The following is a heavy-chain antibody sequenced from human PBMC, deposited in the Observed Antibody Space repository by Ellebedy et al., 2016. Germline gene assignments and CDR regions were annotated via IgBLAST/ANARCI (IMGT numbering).Heavy chain of an antibody. Sequence: GESLKISXTASTVTFGTDAMSCVRQAPGKGLEWVSTLGYAGDDFYADSVKGRFRISRDSSTNTLSLEMSSLRIDDTAVYYCLKDPDSPYWFGWGQGTLVIVSS. D-gene: IGHD3-10*01. CDR2: LGYAGDD. CDR1: TVTFGTDA. CDR3: LKDPDSPYWFG. J-gene: IGHJ4*02. V-gene: IGHV3-23*01.